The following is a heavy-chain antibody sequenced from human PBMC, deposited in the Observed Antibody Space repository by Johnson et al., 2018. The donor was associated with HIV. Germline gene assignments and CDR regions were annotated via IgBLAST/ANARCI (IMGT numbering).Heavy chain of an antibody. D-gene: IGHD3-10*01. CDR1: GFTVSSNY. V-gene: IGHV3-30*02. J-gene: IGHJ3*02. CDR2: IRYDGSNK. CDR3: ARVLRGQPRSPFDI. Sequence: QVQLVESGGGVVQPGGSLRLSCAASGFTVSSNYMSWVRQAPDKGLEWAAFIRYDGSNKYYADSVKGRFTISRDNSKNRLYLQMNSLRAEDTAVYYCARVLRGQPRSPFDIWGQGTMVTVSS.